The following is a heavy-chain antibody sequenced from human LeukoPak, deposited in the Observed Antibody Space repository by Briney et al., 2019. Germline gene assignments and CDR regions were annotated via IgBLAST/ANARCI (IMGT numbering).Heavy chain of an antibody. D-gene: IGHD6-6*01. CDR3: ARGEIAARRGGKKYNWFDP. J-gene: IGHJ5*02. CDR1: GGSISSGGYY. Sequence: SQTLSLTCTVSGGSISSGGYYWSWIRQHPGKGLEWIGYIYYSGSTNYNPSLKSRVTISVDTSKNQFSLKLSSVTAADTAVYYCARGEIAARRGGKKYNWFDPWGQGTLVTVSS. V-gene: IGHV4-31*03. CDR2: IYYSGST.